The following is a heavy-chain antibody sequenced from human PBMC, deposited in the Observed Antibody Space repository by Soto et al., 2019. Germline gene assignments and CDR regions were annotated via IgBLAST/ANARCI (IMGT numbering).Heavy chain of an antibody. V-gene: IGHV3-33*01. J-gene: IGHJ4*02. CDR2: IWYDGSNK. D-gene: IGHD5-18*01. Sequence: VAVIWYDGSNKYYADSVKGRFTISRDNSKNTLYLQMNSLRAEDTAXXXXXXXXGRXYSYGFDYWGQGTLVTVSS. CDR3: XXXXGRXYSYGFDY.